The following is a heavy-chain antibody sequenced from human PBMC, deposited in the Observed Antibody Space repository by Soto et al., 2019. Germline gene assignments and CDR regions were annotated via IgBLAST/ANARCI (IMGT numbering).Heavy chain of an antibody. V-gene: IGHV1-69*13. Sequence: SVKVSCKASGGTFSTYAISWVRQAPGQGLEWMGGIIPIFGTAKYAQKFQGRVTITADESTSTAYMELSSLRSEDTAVYYCAREIFGVIISGGRDAFDIWGQGXMVTV. CDR3: AREIFGVIISGGRDAFDI. CDR2: IIPIFGTA. D-gene: IGHD3-3*01. CDR1: GGTFSTYA. J-gene: IGHJ3*02.